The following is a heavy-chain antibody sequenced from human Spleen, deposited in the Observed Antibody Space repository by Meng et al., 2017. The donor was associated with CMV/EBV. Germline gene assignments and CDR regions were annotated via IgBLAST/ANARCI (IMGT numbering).Heavy chain of an antibody. CDR1: GYTFSNYG. CDR2: IRVYNGNT. CDR3: ARDVRFLEWLGSPGGYYYGMDV. D-gene: IGHD3-3*01. V-gene: IGHV1-18*01. J-gene: IGHJ6*02. Sequence: ASVKVSCKASGYTFSNYGISWVRQAPGQGLEWMGWIRVYNGNTNYAQKVQGRVTMTTDTSTSTAYMELSSLRSEDTAVYYCARDVRFLEWLGSPGGYYYGMDVWGQGTTVTVSS.